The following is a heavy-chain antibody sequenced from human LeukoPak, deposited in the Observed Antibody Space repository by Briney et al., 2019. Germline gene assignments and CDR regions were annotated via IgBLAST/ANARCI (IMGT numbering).Heavy chain of an antibody. V-gene: IGHV1-8*02. CDR1: GGTFSSYA. D-gene: IGHD1-26*01. J-gene: IGHJ6*02. CDR3: ARQGDNYYYGMDV. Sequence: ASVKVSCKASGGTFSSYAISWVRQAPGQGLEWMGWMNPNSGNTGYAQKFQGRVTMTRNTSISTAYMELSSLRSEDTAVYYCARQGDNYYYGMDVWGQGTTVTVSS. CDR2: MNPNSGNT.